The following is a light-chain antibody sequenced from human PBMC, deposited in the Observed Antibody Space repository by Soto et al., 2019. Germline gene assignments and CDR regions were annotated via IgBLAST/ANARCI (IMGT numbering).Light chain of an antibody. CDR3: QQYGSSPVT. CDR1: QSVSSNY. Sequence: EIVLTQSPGTLSLSPGERATLSCRASQSVSSNYLAWYQQKPGQAPRLLVHGASSRATGIPDRFSGSGSGTDFTLTINRLEPEDFGVYYCQQYGSSPVTFGQGTKVDIK. V-gene: IGKV3-20*01. J-gene: IGKJ1*01. CDR2: GAS.